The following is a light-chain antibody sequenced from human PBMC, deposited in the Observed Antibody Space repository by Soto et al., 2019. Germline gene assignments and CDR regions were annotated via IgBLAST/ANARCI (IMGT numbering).Light chain of an antibody. V-gene: IGLV2-14*01. Sequence: QSVLTQPASVSGSPGQSITISCTGTSSDVGGYNYVSWYQQHPGKAPKLMIYDVSNRPSGVSNRFSGSKSGNTDSLTISGLQAEDEADYYCSSYTSSSTPDVFGTGTKVTVL. CDR3: SSYTSSSTPDV. CDR1: SSDVGGYNY. CDR2: DVS. J-gene: IGLJ1*01.